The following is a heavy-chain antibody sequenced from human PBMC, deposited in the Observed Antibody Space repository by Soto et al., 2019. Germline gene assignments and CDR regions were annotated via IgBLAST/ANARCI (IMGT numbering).Heavy chain of an antibody. CDR2: INHSGST. D-gene: IGHD2-2*01. Sequence: SETLSLTCAVYGGSFSGYYWSWIRQPPGKGLEWIGEINHSGSTNYNPSLKSRVTISVDTSKNQFSLKLSSVTAADTAVYYCGRVLAVGCSSTSCHHFDYWGQGTLVTVSS. CDR3: GRVLAVGCSSTSCHHFDY. CDR1: GGSFSGYY. V-gene: IGHV4-34*01. J-gene: IGHJ4*02.